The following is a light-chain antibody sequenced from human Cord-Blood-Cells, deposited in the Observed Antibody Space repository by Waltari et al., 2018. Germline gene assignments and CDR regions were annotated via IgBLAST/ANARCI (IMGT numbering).Light chain of an antibody. CDR1: SGSIASNY. Sequence: NFMLTQPHSVSESPGKTVTISCTRSSGSIASNYSPWYQQRPGSSPTTVIYEDNQRPSGVPDRFSGSIDSSSNSASLTISGLKTEDEADYYCQSYDSSNQVFGGGTKLTVL. CDR2: EDN. V-gene: IGLV6-57*01. J-gene: IGLJ3*02. CDR3: QSYDSSNQV.